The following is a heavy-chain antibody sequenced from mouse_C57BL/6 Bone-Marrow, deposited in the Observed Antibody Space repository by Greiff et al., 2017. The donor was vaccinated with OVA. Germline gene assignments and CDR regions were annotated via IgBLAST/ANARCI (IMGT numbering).Heavy chain of an antibody. V-gene: IGHV1-81*01. J-gene: IGHJ2*01. Sequence: QVQLQQSGAELARPGASVKLSCKASGYTFTSYGISWVKQRTGQGLEWIGEIYPSSGNTYYNEKFKGKATLTADKSSSTAYMELRSLTSEDAAVYFCASKGGRYYFDYWGQGTTLTVSS. CDR3: ASKGGRYYFDY. CDR1: GYTFTSYG. CDR2: IYPSSGNT.